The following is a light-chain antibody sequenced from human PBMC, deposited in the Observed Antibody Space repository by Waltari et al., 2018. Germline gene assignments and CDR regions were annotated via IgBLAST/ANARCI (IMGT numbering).Light chain of an antibody. CDR1: QSITPTY. CDR3: QQYGTSSMYT. V-gene: IGKV3-20*01. CDR2: GVS. J-gene: IGKJ2*01. Sequence: EIVFTQSPGTLSLSPGERATLSCRARQSITPTYLAWYQQRPGPAPRLLLYGVSIRATGIPDRFSGSGSGTDFTLTISRLEPEDFAMYYCQQYGTSSMYTFGQGTKLEIK.